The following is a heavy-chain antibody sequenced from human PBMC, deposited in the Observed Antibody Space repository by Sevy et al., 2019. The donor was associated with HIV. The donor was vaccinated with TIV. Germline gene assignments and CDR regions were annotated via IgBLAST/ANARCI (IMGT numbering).Heavy chain of an antibody. Sequence: GGSLRLSCAASGFTLSSYSMNWVRQAPGKGLEWVSSISSSSSYIYYADSVKGRFTISRDNAKNSLYLQMNSLRAEDTAVYYCARGPLIVGATGWFDPWGQGSLVTVSS. D-gene: IGHD1-26*01. J-gene: IGHJ5*02. CDR1: GFTLSSYS. CDR2: ISSSSSYI. V-gene: IGHV3-21*01. CDR3: ARGPLIVGATGWFDP.